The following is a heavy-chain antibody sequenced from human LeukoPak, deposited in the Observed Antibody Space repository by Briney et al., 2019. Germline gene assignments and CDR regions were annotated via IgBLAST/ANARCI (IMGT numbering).Heavy chain of an antibody. J-gene: IGHJ4*02. Sequence: APVKVSCKASGYTFTSYGISWVRQAPGQGLEWMGWISAYNGNTNYAQKLQGRVTMTTDTSTSTAYMELRSLRSDDTAVYYCARRAPGILTGYSSYYFDYWGQGTLVTVSS. V-gene: IGHV1-18*04. CDR3: ARRAPGILTGYSSYYFDY. CDR1: GYTFTSYG. D-gene: IGHD3-9*01. CDR2: ISAYNGNT.